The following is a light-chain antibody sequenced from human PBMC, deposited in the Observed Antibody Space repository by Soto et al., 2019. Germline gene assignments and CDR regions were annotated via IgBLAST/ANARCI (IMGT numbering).Light chain of an antibody. J-gene: IGKJ4*01. V-gene: IGKV4-1*01. CDR2: WAS. Sequence: DILMTQSPDSLAVALGERATINCKSSQTVLYRSNNKNYLAWYQHKPGQPPKLLIYWASTRESGVPDRFSGSGSGTDFTLTISSLQAEDVAVYYCQQYYSTLLTFGGGTKVDIK. CDR3: QQYYSTLLT. CDR1: QTVLYRSNNKNY.